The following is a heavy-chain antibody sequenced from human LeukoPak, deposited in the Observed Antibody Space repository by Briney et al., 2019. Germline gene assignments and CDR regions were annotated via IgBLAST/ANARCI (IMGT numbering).Heavy chain of an antibody. Sequence: GGSLRLSCAASGFTFDDYAMHWVRQAPGKGLEWVSGISWNSGSIGYADSVKGRFTISRDNAKNSLYLQMNSLRAEDTAVYYCARVSRGKLDYWGQGTLVTVSS. CDR3: ARVSRGKLDY. CDR2: ISWNSGSI. V-gene: IGHV3-9*01. J-gene: IGHJ4*02. D-gene: IGHD1-26*01. CDR1: GFTFDDYA.